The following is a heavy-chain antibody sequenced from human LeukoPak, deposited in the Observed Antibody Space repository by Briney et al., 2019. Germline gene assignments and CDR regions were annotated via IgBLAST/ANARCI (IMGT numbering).Heavy chain of an antibody. CDR1: GYTFTSCD. D-gene: IGHD6-19*01. Sequence: ASVKVSCKASGYTFTSCDIYWVRQATGQGLEWLGWMNPNSGNTGYGQNFQDRITMTRDITIGTAYMELTNLTSEDTAIYYCTRGSSGRRDSWGQGTLVTVST. CDR2: MNPNSGNT. J-gene: IGHJ4*02. CDR3: TRGSSGRRDS. V-gene: IGHV1-8*01.